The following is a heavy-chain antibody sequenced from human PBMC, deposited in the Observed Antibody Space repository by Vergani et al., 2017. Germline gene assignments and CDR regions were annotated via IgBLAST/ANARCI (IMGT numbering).Heavy chain of an antibody. CDR2: ISYDGNKK. CDR3: ARDFLTRVTTLDYYYMGV. J-gene: IGHJ6*03. CDR1: GCPFSDYG. D-gene: IGHD1-1*01. V-gene: IGHV3-30*03. Sequence: QVQLVESGGGEVQPGRSLRLSCSAAGCPFSDYGVHWVRQAPGKGLEWVSVISYDGNKKNYADSVKGRFTISRDSSKNTLYLEMNALRAEDTAVYYCARDFLTRVTTLDYYYMGVWGKGTTVTVSS.